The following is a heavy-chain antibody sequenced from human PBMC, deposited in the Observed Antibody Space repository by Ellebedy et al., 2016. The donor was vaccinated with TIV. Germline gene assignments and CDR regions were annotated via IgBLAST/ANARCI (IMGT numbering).Heavy chain of an antibody. CDR3: ARGYSSDWFDY. J-gene: IGHJ4*02. CDR2: ISISSDYT. V-gene: IGHV3-11*06. Sequence: PGGSLRLSCAASGFTFSDYYMSWIRQAPGKGLEWVSFISISSDYTYDADSVKGRFTIYRNNAKNTLYLQMNSLGADDTAVYYCARGYSSDWFDYWGQGTLVTVSS. CDR1: GFTFSDYY. D-gene: IGHD6-19*01.